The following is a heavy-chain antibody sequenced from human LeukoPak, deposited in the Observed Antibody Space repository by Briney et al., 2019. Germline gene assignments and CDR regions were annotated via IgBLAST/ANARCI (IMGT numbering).Heavy chain of an antibody. CDR3: VKEGDDQPIFDY. V-gene: IGHV3-43*01. Sequence: PGGSLRLSCAASGFTFDDYTIHWVRQAPGRGLEWVSLISWDGGTRYYADSVKGRFTISRDNSKNSLYLQMNSLRTEDTALYYCVKEGDDQPIFDYWGQGTLVTVSS. CDR2: ISWDGGTR. CDR1: GFTFDDYT. D-gene: IGHD2-21*02. J-gene: IGHJ4*02.